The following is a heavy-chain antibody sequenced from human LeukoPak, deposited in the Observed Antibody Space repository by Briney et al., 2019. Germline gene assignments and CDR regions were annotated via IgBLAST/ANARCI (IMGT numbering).Heavy chain of an antibody. CDR1: GFTFSRNG. CDR3: ASGRLNYFHAMDI. Sequence: PGRSLRLSCVASGFTFSRNGMHWVRQAPGKGLEWVAVIWYDGSNKYYADSVKGRFTISRDNSKNTLYLQMNSPRAEDTAVYYCASGRLNYFHAMDIWGQGTTVTVSS. CDR2: IWYDGSNK. J-gene: IGHJ6*02. V-gene: IGHV3-33*01.